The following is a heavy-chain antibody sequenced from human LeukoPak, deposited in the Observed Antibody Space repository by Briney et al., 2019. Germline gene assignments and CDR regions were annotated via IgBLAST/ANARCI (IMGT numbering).Heavy chain of an antibody. CDR3: AKDPGVDYDFWSGYPYYFDY. CDR2: ISGSGGST. D-gene: IGHD3-3*01. J-gene: IGHJ4*02. Sequence: GGSLRLSCAASGFTFSSYAMSWVRQAPGKGLEWVSAISGSGGSTYYADSVKGRFTISRDNSKNTLYLQMNSLRAEDTAVYYCAKDPGVDYDFWSGYPYYFDYWGQGTLVTVSS. V-gene: IGHV3-23*01. CDR1: GFTFSSYA.